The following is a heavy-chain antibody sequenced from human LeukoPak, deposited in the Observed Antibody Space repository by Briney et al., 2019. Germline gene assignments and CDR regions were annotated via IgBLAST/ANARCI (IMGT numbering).Heavy chain of an antibody. D-gene: IGHD1-26*01. CDR1: GGSFSGYY. J-gene: IGHJ4*02. CDR3: ARTKWDY. V-gene: IGHV4-34*01. Sequence: SETLSLTCAVYGGSFSGYYWSLIRQPPGKGLEWIGEINHSGSTNYNPSLKSRVIISVDTSKNQFSLKLSSVTAADTAVYYCARTKWDYWGQGTLVTVSS. CDR2: INHSGST.